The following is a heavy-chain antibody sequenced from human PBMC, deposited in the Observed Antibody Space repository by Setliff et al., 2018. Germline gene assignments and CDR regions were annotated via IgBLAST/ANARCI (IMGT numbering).Heavy chain of an antibody. CDR2: IRSKAYGGTT. V-gene: IGHV3-49*04. D-gene: IGHD4-4*01. J-gene: IGHJ4*02. CDR1: GFTFGDYA. CDR3: TQYDYSNY. Sequence: PGGSLRLSCTASGFTFGDYAMSWVRQAPGKGLEWVGFIRSKAYGGTTEYAASVKGRFTISRDDSKSIAYLQMNSLKTEDTAVYYCTQYDYSNYWGQGTLVTVSS.